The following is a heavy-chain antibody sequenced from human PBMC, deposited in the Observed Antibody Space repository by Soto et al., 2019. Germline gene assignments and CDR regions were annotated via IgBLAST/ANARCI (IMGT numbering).Heavy chain of an antibody. Sequence: GGSLRLSCAASGFTFSSYAMSWVRQAPGKGLEWVSAISGSGGSTYYADSVKGRFTISRDNSKNTLYLQMNSLRAEDTAVYYCANDLSIAAAAMAYYFDYWGQGTLVTVSS. CDR2: ISGSGGST. D-gene: IGHD6-13*01. CDR1: GFTFSSYA. J-gene: IGHJ4*02. V-gene: IGHV3-23*01. CDR3: ANDLSIAAAAMAYYFDY.